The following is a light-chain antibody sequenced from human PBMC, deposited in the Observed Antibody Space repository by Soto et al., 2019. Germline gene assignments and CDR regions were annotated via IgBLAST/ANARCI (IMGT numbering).Light chain of an antibody. J-gene: IGKJ4*01. V-gene: IGKV1-5*03. CDR1: QSISSW. CDR2: KAF. CDR3: QQYKSYTLT. Sequence: DIQMTQSPSTLSASVGDRVTITCRASQSISSWLAWYQQKPGKAPNLLIYKAFSLESGVPSRFSGSGSWTEFTLTISSLQPDGFATYYCQQYKSYTLTCGGGTKVESK.